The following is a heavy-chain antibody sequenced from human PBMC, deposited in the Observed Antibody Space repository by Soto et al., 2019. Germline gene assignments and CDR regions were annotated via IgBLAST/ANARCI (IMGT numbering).Heavy chain of an antibody. J-gene: IGHJ6*02. CDR2: ISYDGSNK. V-gene: IGHV3-30-3*01. Sequence: QVQLVESGGGVVQPGRSLRLSCAASGFTFSSYAMHWVRQAPGKGLEWVAVISYDGSNKYYADSVKGRFTISRDNSKNTLYLQMNSLRAEDTAVYYCASARAGIVVKKGGMDVWGQGTTVTVSS. CDR1: GFTFSSYA. CDR3: ASARAGIVVKKGGMDV. D-gene: IGHD1-26*01.